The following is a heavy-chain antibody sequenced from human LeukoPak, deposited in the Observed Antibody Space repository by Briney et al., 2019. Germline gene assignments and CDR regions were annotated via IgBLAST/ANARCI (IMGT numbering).Heavy chain of an antibody. D-gene: IGHD3-22*01. Sequence: ASVKVSCKASGYTFTSYDINWVRQATGQGLEWMGWINPNSGGTNYAQKFQGRVTMTRDPSISTAYMELSRLRSDDTAVYYCARGQSHYYDSSGYYYVSWGQGTLVTVSS. CDR2: INPNSGGT. CDR3: ARGQSHYYDSSGYYYVS. J-gene: IGHJ5*02. V-gene: IGHV1-2*02. CDR1: GYTFTSYD.